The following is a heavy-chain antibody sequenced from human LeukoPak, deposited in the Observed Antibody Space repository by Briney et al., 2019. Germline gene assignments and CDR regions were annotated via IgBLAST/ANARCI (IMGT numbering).Heavy chain of an antibody. CDR2: IYSGGST. V-gene: IGHV3-53*01. D-gene: IGHD2-15*01. CDR1: GFTVSSNY. Sequence: GGSLRLSCAASGFTVSSNYVNWVRQAPGKGLEWVSVIYSGGSTYYGGSVKGRFTISRDNSKNTLYLQMNSLRAEDTAVYYCARGGVAAHYYYYYYGMDVWGQGTTVTVSS. CDR3: ARGGVAAHYYYYYYGMDV. J-gene: IGHJ6*02.